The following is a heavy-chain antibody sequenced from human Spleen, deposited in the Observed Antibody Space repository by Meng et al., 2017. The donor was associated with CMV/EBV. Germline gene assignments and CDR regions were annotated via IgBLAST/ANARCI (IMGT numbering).Heavy chain of an antibody. CDR2: ISWNSGSI. CDR3: AKDDSGSIVGAFDY. J-gene: IGHJ4*02. V-gene: IGHV3-9*01. Sequence: SCKASGFTFDDYAMHWVRQAPGKGLEWVSGISWNSGSIGYADSVKGRFTISRDNAKNSLYLQMNSLRAEDTALYYCAKDDSGSIVGAFDYWGQGTLVTVSS. CDR1: GFTFDDYA. D-gene: IGHD1-26*01.